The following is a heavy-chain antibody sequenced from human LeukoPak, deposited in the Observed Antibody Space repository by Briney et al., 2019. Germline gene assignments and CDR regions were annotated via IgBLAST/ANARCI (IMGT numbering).Heavy chain of an antibody. CDR1: GFTFTGYY. CDR3: ARDLDDSSGDDY. Sequence: ASVKVSCKTSGFTFTGYYIHWVRQAPGQGFEWMGWINPDSGGADYAQKFQGRVTMTRDTSISTVYMELNSLTSDDTAVYYCARDLDDSSGDDYWGQGTLVTVSS. CDR2: INPDSGGA. J-gene: IGHJ4*02. V-gene: IGHV1-2*02. D-gene: IGHD3-22*01.